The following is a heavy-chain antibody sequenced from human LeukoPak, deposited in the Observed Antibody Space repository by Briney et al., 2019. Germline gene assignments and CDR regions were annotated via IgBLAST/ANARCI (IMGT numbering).Heavy chain of an antibody. Sequence: QAGGSLRLSCAASGFTFSSYGMHWVRQAPGKGLEWISFISASGSAILYADSVKGRFTISRDNAKNSLYLQMSSLRDDDTAVYHCARIAAGAYGMDVWGQGTTVTVSS. J-gene: IGHJ6*02. CDR1: GFTFSSYG. CDR2: ISASGSAI. V-gene: IGHV3-48*02. D-gene: IGHD6-13*01. CDR3: ARIAAGAYGMDV.